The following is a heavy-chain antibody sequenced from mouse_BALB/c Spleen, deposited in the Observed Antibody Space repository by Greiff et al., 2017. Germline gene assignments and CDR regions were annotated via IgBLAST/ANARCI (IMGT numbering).Heavy chain of an antibody. CDR2: ISTYYGDA. CDR1: GYTFTDYA. V-gene: IGHV1S137*01. Sequence: QVQLQQSGAELVRPGVSVKISCKGSGYTFTDYAIHWVKQSHAKSLEWIGVISTYYGDASYNQKFKGKATMTVDKSSSTAYMELARLTSEDSAIYYCARTGGRYYFDYWGQGTTLTVSS. CDR3: ARTGGRYYFDY. J-gene: IGHJ2*01.